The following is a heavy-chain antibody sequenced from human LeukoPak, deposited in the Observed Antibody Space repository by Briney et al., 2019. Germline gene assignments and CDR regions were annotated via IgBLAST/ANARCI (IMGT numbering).Heavy chain of an antibody. D-gene: IGHD2-21*02. Sequence: ASVKVSCKASGYTFTGYYMHWVRQAHGQGLEWMGRINPNSGGTNYAQKFQGRVTMTRDTSISTAYMELSRLRSDDTAVYYCARSGLCAGDCYYPFDYWDREPWSPSPQ. V-gene: IGHV1-2*06. CDR1: GYTFTGYY. CDR2: INPNSGGT. CDR3: ARSGLCAGDCYYPFDY. J-gene: IGHJ4*02.